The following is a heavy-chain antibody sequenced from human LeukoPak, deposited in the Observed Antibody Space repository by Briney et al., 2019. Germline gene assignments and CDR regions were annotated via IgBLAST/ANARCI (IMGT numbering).Heavy chain of an antibody. CDR3: ARGESRRYCSSTSCSRSHNSYYYYMDV. V-gene: IGHV3-21*01. Sequence: GGSLRLSCAASGFTFSSYSMNWVRQAPGKGPECVSSISASSSYIYYADSVEGRFTISRDNAKNSLYLQMNSLRAEDTAVYYCARGESRRYCSSTSCSRSHNSYYYYMDVWGKGTTVTVSS. D-gene: IGHD2-2*01. J-gene: IGHJ6*03. CDR1: GFTFSSYS. CDR2: ISASSSYI.